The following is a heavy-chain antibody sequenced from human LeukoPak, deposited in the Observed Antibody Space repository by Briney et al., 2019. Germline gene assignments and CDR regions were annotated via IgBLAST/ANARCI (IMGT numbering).Heavy chain of an antibody. CDR1: GGSFSGDY. CDR2: INQSGNT. V-gene: IGHV4-34*01. CDR3: ARHFRGSPYSFEY. J-gene: IGHJ4*02. Sequence: SETLSLTCAVYGGSFSGDYWSWIRQPPGKGLEWIGEINQSGNTNYNPSLKSRVTIPIDTSKNQFPLKLTSVTAADPAMYYCARHFRGSPYSFEYWGQGPLVTVSS. D-gene: IGHD5-12*01.